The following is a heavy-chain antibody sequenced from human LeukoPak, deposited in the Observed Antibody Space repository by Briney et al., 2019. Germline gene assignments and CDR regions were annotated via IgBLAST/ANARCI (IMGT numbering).Heavy chain of an antibody. CDR2: IYPGDSDT. Sequence: PGESLKISCKGSGYSFTSYWIGWVRQMPGKGLEWMGIIYPGDSDTRYSPSFQGQVTISADKSISTAYLQWSSLKASDTAMYYCARRRDLYSGSYYPFDYWGQGTLVTVSS. D-gene: IGHD1-26*01. CDR1: GYSFTSYW. J-gene: IGHJ4*02. V-gene: IGHV5-51*01. CDR3: ARRRDLYSGSYYPFDY.